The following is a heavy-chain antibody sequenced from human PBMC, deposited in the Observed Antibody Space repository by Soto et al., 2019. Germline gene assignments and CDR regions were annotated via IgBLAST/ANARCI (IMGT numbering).Heavy chain of an antibody. V-gene: IGHV3-7*01. J-gene: IGHJ4*02. CDR2: IKQDGSEK. CDR3: ARDRLRYRFGSQGSDY. D-gene: IGHD3-10*01. Sequence: GGSLRLSCAASGFTFSSYWMSWVRQAPGKGLEWVANIKQDGSEKYYVDSVKGRFTISRDNAKNSLYLQMNSLRAEDTAVYSCARDRLRYRFGSQGSDYWGQGTLVTVSS. CDR1: GFTFSSYW.